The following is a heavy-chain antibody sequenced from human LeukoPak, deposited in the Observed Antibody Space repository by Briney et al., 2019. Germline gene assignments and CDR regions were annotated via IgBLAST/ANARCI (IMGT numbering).Heavy chain of an antibody. CDR2: INQSGTT. CDR1: GGSFSGYL. J-gene: IGHJ5*02. V-gene: IGHV4-34*01. CDR3: ARGFLASNHNWFAP. Sequence: PSETLSLTCSVYGGSFSGYLWSWIRQAPGKGLEWIGEINQSGTTKYNPSLETRLTISVDRPKNQFSLNLSSVTAADTAVYYCARGFLASNHNWFAPWGQGTLVTVSS. D-gene: IGHD2-2*01.